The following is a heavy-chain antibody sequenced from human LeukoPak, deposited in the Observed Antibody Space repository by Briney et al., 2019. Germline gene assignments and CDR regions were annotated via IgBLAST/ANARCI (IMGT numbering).Heavy chain of an antibody. CDR3: ARQEVVAGNPVTNWFDP. D-gene: IGHD6-19*01. J-gene: IGHJ5*02. Sequence: ASVKVSCKASGYTFTGYYMHWVRQAPGQGLEWMGWINPNSGGTNYAQKFQGRVTMTRDTPISTAYMELSRMRSDDRAVYYCARQEVVAGNPVTNWFDPWGQGTLVTVSS. CDR1: GYTFTGYY. CDR2: INPNSGGT. V-gene: IGHV1-2*02.